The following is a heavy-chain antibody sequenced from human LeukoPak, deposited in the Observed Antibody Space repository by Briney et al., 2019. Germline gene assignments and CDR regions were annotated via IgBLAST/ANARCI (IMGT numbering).Heavy chain of an antibody. D-gene: IGHD5-12*01. CDR1: XXXFTXXX. J-gene: IGHJ4*02. V-gene: IGHV7-4-1*02. Sequence: SXKXXXXXFTXXXXNWVXXAXXQGLXWMXWXNTNTGNPTYAQGFTGRFVFSLDTSVSTAYLQISSLKAEDTAVYYCARGRIVATIMGDFDYWGQGTLVTVSS. CDR2: XNTNTGNP. CDR3: ARGRIVATIMGDFDY.